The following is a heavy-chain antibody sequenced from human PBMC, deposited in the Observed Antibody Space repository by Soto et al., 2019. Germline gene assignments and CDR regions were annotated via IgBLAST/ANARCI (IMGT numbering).Heavy chain of an antibody. CDR3: GRDPNDDYIGDFEM. Sequence: EVQQVESGGGLVQPGGSLRLSCAAAEFTFSDYSMTWVRLAPGRGLEWVSSITASGDYAQYTDSVKGRFSVSRDNSRSTLCVQMESLRDEETAIYVCGRDPNDDYIGDFEMWGRGTMVTVSS. V-gene: IGHV3-23*04. J-gene: IGHJ3*02. CDR1: EFTFSDYS. CDR2: ITASGDYA. D-gene: IGHD4-17*01.